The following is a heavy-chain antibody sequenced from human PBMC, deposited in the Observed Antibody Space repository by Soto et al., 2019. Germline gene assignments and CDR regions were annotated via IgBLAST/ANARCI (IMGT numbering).Heavy chain of an antibody. J-gene: IGHJ4*02. CDR1: GGSFSGYY. CDR2: INHSGST. CDR3: ARGWLQLKVNDY. D-gene: IGHD5-12*01. Sequence: PSETLSLTCAVYGGSFSGYYWSWIRQPPGKGLEWIGEINHSGSTNYNPSLKSRVTISVDTSKKQFSLKLSSVTAADTAVYYCARGWLQLKVNDYWGQGTLVTVSS. V-gene: IGHV4-34*01.